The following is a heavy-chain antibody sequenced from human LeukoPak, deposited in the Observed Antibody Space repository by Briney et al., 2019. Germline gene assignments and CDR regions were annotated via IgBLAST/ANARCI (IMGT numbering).Heavy chain of an antibody. CDR1: GFSVTTVSYC. Sequence: SETLSLTCTVSGFSVTTVSYCWGWIRQPPGRGLGLVGYNYFGGNTNSDPSLKRRVTISVDTSKNEFSLTLTSVTPADTAVYFCARDHFGSLDSWGQGILVTVSS. J-gene: IGHJ4*02. D-gene: IGHD3-10*01. V-gene: IGHV4-61*01. CDR2: NYFGGNT. CDR3: ARDHFGSLDS.